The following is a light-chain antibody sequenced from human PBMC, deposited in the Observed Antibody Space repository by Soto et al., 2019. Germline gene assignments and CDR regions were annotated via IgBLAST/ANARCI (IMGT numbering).Light chain of an antibody. Sequence: SALTQPASVSGSPGQSITISCTGTSSDIGGYNYVSWYQQHPGKAPKLVISEVTNRPSGVSNRFSGSKSGNTASLTISGLQTEDEADYYCCSYTITSTPCVFGTGTKVTVL. V-gene: IGLV2-14*01. CDR1: SSDIGGYNY. CDR2: EVT. CDR3: CSYTITSTPCV. J-gene: IGLJ1*01.